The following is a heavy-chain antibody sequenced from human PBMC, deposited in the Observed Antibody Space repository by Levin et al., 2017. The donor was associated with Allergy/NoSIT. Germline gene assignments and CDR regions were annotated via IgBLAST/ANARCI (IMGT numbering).Heavy chain of an antibody. V-gene: IGHV5-51*01. CDR3: AKTYYDILTGYYPLYYFDY. D-gene: IGHD3-9*01. Sequence: GGSLRLSCKGSGYSFTSYWIGWVRQMPGKGLEWMGIIYPGDSDTRYSPSFQGQVTISADKSISTAYLQWSSLKASDTAMYYCAKTYYDILTGYYPLYYFDYWGQGTLVTVSS. J-gene: IGHJ4*02. CDR2: IYPGDSDT. CDR1: GYSFTSYW.